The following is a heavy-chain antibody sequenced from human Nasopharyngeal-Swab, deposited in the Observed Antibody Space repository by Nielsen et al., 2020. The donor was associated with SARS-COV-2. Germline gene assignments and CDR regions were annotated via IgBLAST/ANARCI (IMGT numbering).Heavy chain of an antibody. CDR3: ASGTRDFWSGYDHYFDY. CDR1: GRSISSSSSY. D-gene: IGHD3-3*01. J-gene: IGHJ4*02. V-gene: IGHV4-39*07. Sequence: SETLSLTCTVSGRSISSSSSYWGWIRQPPGKDLEWVGSIYYSGSTYYTPSLKSRVTISVDTSKNQFSLKLSSVTAADTAVYYCASGTRDFWSGYDHYFDYWGQGTLVTVSS. CDR2: IYYSGST.